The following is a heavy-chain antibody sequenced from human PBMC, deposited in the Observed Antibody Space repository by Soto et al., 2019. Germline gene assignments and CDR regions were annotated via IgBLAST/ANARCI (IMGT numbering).Heavy chain of an antibody. CDR3: AKDPGSWFPYYYYGMDV. D-gene: IGHD6-13*01. V-gene: IGHV3-30*18. CDR2: ISYDGSNK. Sequence: GESLKISCAASGFTFSSYGMHWVRQAPGKGLEWVAVISYDGSNKYYADSVKGRFTISRDNSKNTLYLQMNSLRAEDTAVYYCAKDPGSWFPYYYYGMDVWGQGTTVTVSS. CDR1: GFTFSSYG. J-gene: IGHJ6*02.